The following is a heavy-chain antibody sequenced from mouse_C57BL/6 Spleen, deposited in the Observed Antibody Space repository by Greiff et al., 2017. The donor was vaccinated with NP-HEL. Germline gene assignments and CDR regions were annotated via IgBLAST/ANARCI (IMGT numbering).Heavy chain of an antibody. V-gene: IGHV5-6*01. J-gene: IGHJ2*01. CDR2: ISSGGSYT. CDR1: GFTFSSYG. Sequence: EVQLVESGGDLVKPGGSLKLSCAASGFTFSSYGMSWVRQTPDKRLEWVATISSGGSYTYYPDSVKGRFTISRDNAKNTLYLQMSSLKSEDTAMYYCARVYYYGSPYFDYWGQGTTLTVSS. D-gene: IGHD1-1*01. CDR3: ARVYYYGSPYFDY.